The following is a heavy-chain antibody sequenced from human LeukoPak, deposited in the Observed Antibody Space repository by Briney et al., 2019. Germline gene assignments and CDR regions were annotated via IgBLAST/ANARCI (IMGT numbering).Heavy chain of an antibody. Sequence: GGSLRLSCVASGLPLGTYAMSWVRQAPGKGLEWVSSISGSGGSTYYADSVRGRFTISRDNSKNTLFLQMNSLRAEDTAVYYCAKDPNSWNYDLPAIIFDPWGQGTLVTVSS. V-gene: IGHV3-23*01. CDR1: GLPLGTYA. CDR2: ISGSGGST. J-gene: IGHJ5*02. D-gene: IGHD1-7*01. CDR3: AKDPNSWNYDLPAIIFDP.